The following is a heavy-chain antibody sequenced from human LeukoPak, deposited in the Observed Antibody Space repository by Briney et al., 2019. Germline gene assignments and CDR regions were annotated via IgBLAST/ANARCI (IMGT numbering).Heavy chain of an antibody. Sequence: GRSLRLSCAASGFTFDDYAMHWVRQAPGKGLEWVSGISWNSGSIGYADSVKGRFTISRDNAKNSLYLQMNSLRAEDTALYYCARAPYQLLIFDYWGQGTLVTVSS. V-gene: IGHV3-9*01. CDR1: GFTFDDYA. CDR2: ISWNSGSI. J-gene: IGHJ4*02. CDR3: ARAPYQLLIFDY. D-gene: IGHD2-2*01.